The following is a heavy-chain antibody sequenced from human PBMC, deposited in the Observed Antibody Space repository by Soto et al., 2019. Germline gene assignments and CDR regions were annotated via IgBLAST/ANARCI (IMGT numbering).Heavy chain of an antibody. Sequence: TSETLSLTCTVAGGSVSGGYYYWSGIRQPPGKGREWIGYIHYPWRPNYHPSIKTRLTISVDTSKTQFSLKLSSVTAADTAVYYSARVVPKAGGLLSNYYYGLDVWGQGTPVTVSS. CDR2: IHYPWRP. D-gene: IGHD3-16*01. CDR1: GGSVSGGYYY. J-gene: IGHJ6*02. CDR3: ARVVPKAGGLLSNYYYGLDV. V-gene: IGHV4-61*01.